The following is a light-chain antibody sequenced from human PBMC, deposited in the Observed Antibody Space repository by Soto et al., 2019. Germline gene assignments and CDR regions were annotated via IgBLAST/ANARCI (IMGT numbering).Light chain of an antibody. Sequence: QSALTQPPSASGTPGQRVSISCSGSGSNIGSNTVNWYHHLPGAAPKLLIYRDNQRPSGVPGRFSGSKSGTSASLAIRGLQSDDEADYYCAAWDDNLDGFVFGTGTKVTVL. CDR1: GSNIGSNT. V-gene: IGLV1-44*01. CDR2: RDN. CDR3: AAWDDNLDGFV. J-gene: IGLJ1*01.